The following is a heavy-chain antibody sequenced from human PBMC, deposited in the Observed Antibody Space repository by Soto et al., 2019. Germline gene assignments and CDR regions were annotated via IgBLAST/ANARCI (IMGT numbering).Heavy chain of an antibody. CDR2: ICGSGGST. CDR3: AKDRSTYYLVPPFDP. Sequence: GGSLRLSCAASGFTFSSYGMHWVRQAPGKGLEWVSVICGSGGSTYYADSLKGRFTISRDNSKNTLYLQMNSLRAEDTAVYYCAKDRSTYYLVPPFDPWGQGTLVTVSS. V-gene: IGHV3-23*01. J-gene: IGHJ5*02. CDR1: GFTFSSYG. D-gene: IGHD3-10*01.